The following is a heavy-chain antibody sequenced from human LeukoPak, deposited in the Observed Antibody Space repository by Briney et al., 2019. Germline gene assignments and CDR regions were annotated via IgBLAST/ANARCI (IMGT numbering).Heavy chain of an antibody. J-gene: IGHJ4*02. CDR1: GYSFTNYW. CDR2: IHPGDSET. CDR3: ARHLGAVRGEIDS. V-gene: IGHV5-51*01. Sequence: ASVKVSCKASGYSFTNYWIGWVRQNPGKGLEWVGIIHPGDSETRYSPSFQGQVTISVDKTISTAYLQWSSLKASDIAMYYCARHLGAVRGEIDSWGQGTLVTVSS. D-gene: IGHD3-10*01.